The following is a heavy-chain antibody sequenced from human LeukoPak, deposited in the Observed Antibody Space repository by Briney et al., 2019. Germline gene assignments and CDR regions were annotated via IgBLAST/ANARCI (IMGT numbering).Heavy chain of an antibody. CDR3: ARADGDYRNFDF. CDR2: ISGSGGST. V-gene: IGHV3-23*01. Sequence: GGSLRLSCAASGFIFSSYAMSWVRQAPGKGLEWVSGISGSGGSTYYSDSVKGRFTISRDNSKNTVYLQMNSLRAEDTAVYYCARADGDYRNFDFWGQGTLVTVSS. D-gene: IGHD4-17*01. J-gene: IGHJ4*02. CDR1: GFIFSSYA.